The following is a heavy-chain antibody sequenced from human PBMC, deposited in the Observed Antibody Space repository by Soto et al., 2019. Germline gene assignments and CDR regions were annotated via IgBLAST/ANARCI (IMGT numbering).Heavy chain of an antibody. CDR2: ISHSGST. J-gene: IGHJ5*02. V-gene: IGHV4-34*01. CDR3: ARHSYYYGSTYGCWLDP. CDR1: GGSFSGYY. Sequence: PSETLSLTCAVYGGSFSGYYWSRIRQPPGKGLEWIGEISHSGSTYYNPSLKSRVTISVDTSKNQFSLKLSSVTAADTAVYYCARHSYYYGSTYGCWLDPWGQGTLVTVSS. D-gene: IGHD3-10*01.